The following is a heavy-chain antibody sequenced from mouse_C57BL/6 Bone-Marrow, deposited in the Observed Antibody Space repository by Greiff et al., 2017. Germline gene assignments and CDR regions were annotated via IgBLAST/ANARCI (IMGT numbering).Heavy chain of an antibody. CDR1: GYTFTSYG. CDR3: ARGGVYYGRWYFDV. D-gene: IGHD1-1*01. CDR2: IYPRSGDT. V-gene: IGHV1-81*01. Sequence: QVQLQQSGAELARPGASVKLSCKASGYTFTSYGISWVKQRTGQGLEWIGEIYPRSGDTYYNEKFKGKATLTADKSSSTAYMELRSLTSEDSAVYFCARGGVYYGRWYFDVGGTGTTVTVAS. J-gene: IGHJ1*03.